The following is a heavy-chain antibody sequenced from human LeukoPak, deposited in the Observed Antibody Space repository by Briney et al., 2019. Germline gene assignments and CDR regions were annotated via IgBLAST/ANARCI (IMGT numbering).Heavy chain of an antibody. V-gene: IGHV4-59*01. CDR2: IQYRGNA. CDR3: ARGSGSCVHYFDY. D-gene: IGHD1-26*01. CDR1: GGSISTYY. Sequence: SETLSLTCTVSGGSISTYYWTWIRQPPGKGLEWIGYIQYRGNADYNPSLKSRVTISVDTSNNQCSLRLSSVTAADTAVYYCARGSGSCVHYFDYWGQGTLVTVSS. J-gene: IGHJ4*02.